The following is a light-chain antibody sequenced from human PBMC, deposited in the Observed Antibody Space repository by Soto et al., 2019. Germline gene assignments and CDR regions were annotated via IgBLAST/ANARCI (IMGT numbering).Light chain of an antibody. CDR2: EAS. CDR1: QTITRW. V-gene: IGKV1-5*01. Sequence: DIHITHSPATLSASVLDRFTITCLASQTITRWLTWYQQKPGKAPRLLIYEASTLQSGVPSRFSGSGSGTEFALTISGLQPDDFASYYCQQYNSYPITFGQGTRLEIK. J-gene: IGKJ5*01. CDR3: QQYNSYPIT.